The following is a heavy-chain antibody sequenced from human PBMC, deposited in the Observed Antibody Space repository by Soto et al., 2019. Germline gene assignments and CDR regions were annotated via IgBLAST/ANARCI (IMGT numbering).Heavy chain of an antibody. D-gene: IGHD2-21*02. CDR3: ARRRRSDYFFDS. J-gene: IGHJ4*02. CDR1: RYRVTRYW. CDR2: IDPSDAYT. Sequence: XDSLKLSAKDFRYRVTRYWLSWVHQMSGKRLEWMGRIDPSDAYTNYSPSFQGHVTISADKSISTGYLQWRSLKASHTAMYYCARRRRSDYFFDSSGQENMSTVSS. V-gene: IGHV5-10-1*01.